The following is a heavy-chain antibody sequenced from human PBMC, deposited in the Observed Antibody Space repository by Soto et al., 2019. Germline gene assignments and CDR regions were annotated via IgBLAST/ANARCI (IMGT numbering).Heavy chain of an antibody. V-gene: IGHV4-4*02. Sequence: SETLSLTCAVSGGSISSSNWWSWVRQPPGKGLEWIGEIYHSGSTNYNPSLKSRVTISVDKSKNQFSLKLSSVTAADTAVYYCARDKAVAAYGMDVWGQGTTVTVSS. D-gene: IGHD2-15*01. CDR2: IYHSGST. CDR1: GGSISSSNW. CDR3: ARDKAVAAYGMDV. J-gene: IGHJ6*02.